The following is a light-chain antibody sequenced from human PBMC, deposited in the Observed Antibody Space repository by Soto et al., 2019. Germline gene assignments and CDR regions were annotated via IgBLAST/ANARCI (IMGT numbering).Light chain of an antibody. Sequence: GLTQSPATLSLSPGERATLSCRASQTISDNYFAWYQQKPGQAPRLPIYDASNRATGIPARFSGSGSGTDFTLTISSLEPEDFAVYYCQQRSNWPWTFGQGTKVDIK. CDR1: QTISDNY. J-gene: IGKJ1*01. CDR3: QQRSNWPWT. CDR2: DAS. V-gene: IGKV3-11*01.